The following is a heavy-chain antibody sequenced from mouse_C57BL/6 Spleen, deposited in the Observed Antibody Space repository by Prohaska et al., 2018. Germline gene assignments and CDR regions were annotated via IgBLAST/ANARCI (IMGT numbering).Heavy chain of an antibody. D-gene: IGHD1-1*01. Sequence: WINTYSGVPTYADDFKGRFAFSLETSASTAYLQINNLKNEDTATYFCASYYGSWFAYWGQGTLVTVSA. CDR2: INTYSGVP. CDR3: ASYYGSWFAY. V-gene: IGHV9-3*01. J-gene: IGHJ3*01.